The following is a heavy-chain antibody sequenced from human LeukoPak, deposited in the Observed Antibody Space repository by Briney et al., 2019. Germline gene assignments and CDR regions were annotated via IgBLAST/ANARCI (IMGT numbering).Heavy chain of an antibody. J-gene: IGHJ3*01. Sequence: GGSLRLSCAASGFTFSSYSMNWVRQAPGKGLEWVSSISTSSSYIYYADSVKGRFTISRDNARNSLYLQMNTLRAEDTAVYSCARGADGVSSNSRGWFDPWGQGTMVTVSS. CDR3: ARGADGVSSNSRGWFDP. V-gene: IGHV3-21*01. CDR1: GFTFSSYS. CDR2: ISTSSSYI. D-gene: IGHD2-15*01.